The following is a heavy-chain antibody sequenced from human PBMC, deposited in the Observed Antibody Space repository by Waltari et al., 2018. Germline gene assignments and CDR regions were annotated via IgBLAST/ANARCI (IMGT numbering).Heavy chain of an antibody. Sequence: EVQLVETGGGLTQPGGSLRLSCAASGLSVSSNYISWVRQAPGRGRGWGVTIYDGGSSYYADSVKGRLTISRDNSNNTVYLQMNSLRVDDTAVYYCARVWRNYHYYGMDVWGQGTTVTVSS. D-gene: IGHD3-16*01. V-gene: IGHV3-53*02. CDR2: IYDGGSS. CDR3: ARVWRNYHYYGMDV. CDR1: GLSVSSNY. J-gene: IGHJ6*02.